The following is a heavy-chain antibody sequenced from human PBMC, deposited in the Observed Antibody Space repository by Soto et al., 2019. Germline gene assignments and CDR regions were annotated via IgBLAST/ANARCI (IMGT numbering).Heavy chain of an antibody. V-gene: IGHV5-10-1*01. Sequence: SWILKPPGKGLEWIGYIYYSGSTNYSPSFQGHVTISADKSISTAYLQWSSLKASDTAMYYCARPAAAGSYGMDVWGQGTTVTVSS. CDR2: IYYSGST. CDR3: ARPAAAGSYGMDV. D-gene: IGHD6-13*01. J-gene: IGHJ6*02.